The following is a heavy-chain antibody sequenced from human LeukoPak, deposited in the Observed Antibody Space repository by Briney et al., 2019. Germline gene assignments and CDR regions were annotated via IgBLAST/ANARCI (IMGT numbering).Heavy chain of an antibody. J-gene: IGHJ5*02. CDR3: ATPPVIAAAGTP. Sequence: ASVKVSFNGSAYTLTEISMHWVRLPPGPGNELMGGFDHEDGETIYAQKFQGRVTMTENASTDTAYMELSSLRSEDTAVYYCATPPVIAAAGTPWGQGTLVTVSS. V-gene: IGHV1-24*01. D-gene: IGHD6-13*01. CDR2: FDHEDGET. CDR1: AYTLTEIS.